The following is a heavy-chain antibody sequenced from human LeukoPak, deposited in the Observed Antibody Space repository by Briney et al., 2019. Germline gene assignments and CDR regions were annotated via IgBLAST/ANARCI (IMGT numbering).Heavy chain of an antibody. D-gene: IGHD3-22*01. CDR3: ARGLVAHYYDSSGHSFRHAFDL. J-gene: IGHJ3*01. CDR1: GGTFSSYA. Sequence: SVKVSCKASGGTFSSYAISWVRQAPGQGLEWMGGIIPIFGTANYAQKFQGRVTITTDESTSTAYMELSSLRSEDTAVYYCARGLVAHYYDSSGHSFRHAFDLWGQGTMVTVSS. CDR2: IIPIFGTA. V-gene: IGHV1-69*05.